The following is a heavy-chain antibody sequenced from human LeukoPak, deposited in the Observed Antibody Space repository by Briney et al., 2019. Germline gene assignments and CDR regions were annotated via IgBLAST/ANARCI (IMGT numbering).Heavy chain of an antibody. J-gene: IGHJ6*02. Sequence: ASVTVSCKASGYTFTGYYMHWVRQAPGQGLEWMGWINPNSGGTNYAQKFQGRVTMTRDTSISTAYMELSRLRSDDTAVYYCARDLRAMVRGVIYHYYGMDVWGQGTTVTVSS. CDR3: ARDLRAMVRGVIYHYYGMDV. CDR1: GYTFTGYY. CDR2: INPNSGGT. D-gene: IGHD3-10*01. V-gene: IGHV1-2*02.